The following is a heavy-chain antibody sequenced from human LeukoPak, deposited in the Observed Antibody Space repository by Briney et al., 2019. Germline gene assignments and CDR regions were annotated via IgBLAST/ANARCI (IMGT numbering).Heavy chain of an antibody. J-gene: IGHJ4*02. CDR2: IYYSGST. Sequence: PSETLSLTCTVSGGSTSSYYWSWIRQPPGKGLEWIGYIYYSGSTNYNPSLKSRVTISVDTSKNQFSLKLSSVTAADTAVYYCARDRDGYNPIFFDYWGQGTLVTVSS. D-gene: IGHD5-24*01. CDR1: GGSTSSYY. CDR3: ARDRDGYNPIFFDY. V-gene: IGHV4-59*01.